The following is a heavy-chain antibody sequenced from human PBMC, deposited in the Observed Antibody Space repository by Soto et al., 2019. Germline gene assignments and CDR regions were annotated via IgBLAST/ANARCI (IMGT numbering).Heavy chain of an antibody. J-gene: IGHJ6*02. CDR3: ARTPRGQWELPYYYYGMDV. D-gene: IGHD1-26*01. V-gene: IGHV1-46*01. CDR1: GYTFTSYY. CDR2: INPSGGST. Sequence: ASVKVSCKASGYTFTSYYMHWVRQAPGQGLEWMGIINPSGGSTSYAQKFQGRVTMTRDTSTSTVYMELSSLRSEDTAVFYCARTPRGQWELPYYYYGMDVWGQGTTVTVSS.